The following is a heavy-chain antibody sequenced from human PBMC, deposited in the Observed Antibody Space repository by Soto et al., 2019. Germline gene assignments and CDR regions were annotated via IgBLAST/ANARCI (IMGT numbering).Heavy chain of an antibody. CDR1: GFTFRTYA. CDR2: IVGDASSI. V-gene: IGHV3-23*03. D-gene: IGHD2-15*01. Sequence: GGSLRLSCAAYGFTFRTYAMNWVRQAPGKGLEWVAVIVGDASSIDYADSVKGRFTISRDNSMNIMYLQMTSLKVEDTATYFCAKDLRPDGRYDLDYWGQGTQVTV. J-gene: IGHJ4*02. CDR3: AKDLRPDGRYDLDY.